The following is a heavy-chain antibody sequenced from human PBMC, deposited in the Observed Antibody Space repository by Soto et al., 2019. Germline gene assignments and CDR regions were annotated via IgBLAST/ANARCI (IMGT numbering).Heavy chain of an antibody. CDR3: GRFARGGGGDY. CDR2: IIPIFGTA. Sequence: QVQLVQSGAEVKKPGSSVKVSCKASGGTFSSYAISWVRQAPGQGLEWMGGIIPIFGTANYAQKFQGRVTITADESTSTAYRGRGRLRSEDTGVYYWGRFARGGGGDYWGQGTLVTVSS. D-gene: IGHD3-10*01. V-gene: IGHV1-69*01. J-gene: IGHJ4*02. CDR1: GGTFSSYA.